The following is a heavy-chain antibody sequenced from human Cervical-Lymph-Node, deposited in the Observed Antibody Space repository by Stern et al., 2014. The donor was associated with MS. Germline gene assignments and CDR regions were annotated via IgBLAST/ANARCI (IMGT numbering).Heavy chain of an antibody. D-gene: IGHD3-10*01. CDR2: MNPDSGDT. V-gene: IGHV1-8*02. J-gene: IGHJ4*02. Sequence: QVKLVQSGAEVKKPGASVKLSCKASGYSFTSDDINWVRQAPGQGLELMGWMNPDSGDTGYAQKFKGRFTITRDTSINTAYMELTRLTSNDTAVYYCTKAGVGWGQGTLVLVSS. CDR1: GYSFTSDD. CDR3: TKAGVG.